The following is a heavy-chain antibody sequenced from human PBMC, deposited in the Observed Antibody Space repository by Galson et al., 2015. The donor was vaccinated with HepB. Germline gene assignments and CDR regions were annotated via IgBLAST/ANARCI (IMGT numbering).Heavy chain of an antibody. CDR2: ISSSSSYK. J-gene: IGHJ4*02. V-gene: IGHV3-21*01. D-gene: IGHD5-18*01. Sequence: SLRLSCAASGFTFSTYTMNWVCQAPGKGLEWVSSISSSSSYKHYADSVKGRFTISRDNAKNSLYLQMNSLRAEDTAVYYCARGYKYGLDYWGQGTLVTVSS. CDR3: ARGYKYGLDY. CDR1: GFTFSTYT.